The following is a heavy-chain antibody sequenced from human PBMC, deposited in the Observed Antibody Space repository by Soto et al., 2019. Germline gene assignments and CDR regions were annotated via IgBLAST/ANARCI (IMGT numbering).Heavy chain of an antibody. CDR2: INHSGST. J-gene: IGHJ6*02. V-gene: IGHV4-34*01. CDR1: GGSFSGYY. D-gene: IGHD6-19*01. Sequence: SETPSLTCAVYGGSFSGYYWSWIRQPPGKWLEWIGEINHSGSTNYNPSLKSRVTISVDTSKNQFSLKLSSVTAADTAVYYCARDSIAVADHYYYYGMDVWGQGXTVTVYS. CDR3: ARDSIAVADHYYYYGMDV.